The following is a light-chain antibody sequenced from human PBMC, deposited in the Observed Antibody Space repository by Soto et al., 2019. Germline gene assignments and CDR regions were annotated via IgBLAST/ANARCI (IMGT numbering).Light chain of an antibody. Sequence: QSALTQPASVSGSPGQSITISCTGTSSDVGGYNYVSWYQQHPGKAPKLMIYEVSQRPSGVPDRFSGSKSANTASLTISGLQAEDEADYYCCSYAGSYTWVFGGGTKLTVL. CDR1: SSDVGGYNY. CDR3: CSYAGSYTWV. CDR2: EVS. J-gene: IGLJ3*02. V-gene: IGLV2-11*01.